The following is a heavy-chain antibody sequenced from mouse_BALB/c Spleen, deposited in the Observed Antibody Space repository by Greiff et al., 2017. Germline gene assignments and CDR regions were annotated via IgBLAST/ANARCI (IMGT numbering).Heavy chain of an antibody. J-gene: IGHJ3*01. Sequence: QVQLQQSGAELMKPGASVKISCKATGYTFSSYWIEWVKQRPGHGLEWIGEILPGSGSTNYNEKFKGKATFTADTSSNTAYMQLSSLTSEDSAVYYCAIVYGNGAYWGQGTLVTVSA. CDR3: AIVYGNGAY. V-gene: IGHV1-9*01. D-gene: IGHD2-1*01. CDR1: GYTFSSYW. CDR2: ILPGSGST.